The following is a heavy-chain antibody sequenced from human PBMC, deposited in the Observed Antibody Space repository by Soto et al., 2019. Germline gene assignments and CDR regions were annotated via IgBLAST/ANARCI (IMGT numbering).Heavy chain of an antibody. V-gene: IGHV4-59*08. CDR1: GGSISSYY. CDR3: ARLRATIYDFWSGPPPTSAIDP. Sequence: SETLSLTCTVSGGSISSYYWSWIRQPPGKGLEWIGYIYYSGSTNYNPSLKSRVTISVDTSKNQFSLKLSSVTAADTAVYYCARLRATIYDFWSGPPPTSAIDPWGQGTLVTVSS. CDR2: IYYSGST. J-gene: IGHJ5*02. D-gene: IGHD3-3*01.